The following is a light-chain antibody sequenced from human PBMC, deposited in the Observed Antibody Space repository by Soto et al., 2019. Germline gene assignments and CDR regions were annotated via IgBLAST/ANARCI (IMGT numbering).Light chain of an antibody. CDR3: LQAYNYPRT. Sequence: AVQMTQSPSSLSASMGDIVTITCRASQGIRNDLAWYQQKPGRAPRLLIFAASTLQSGVPSRFSGSGAGTDFTLTISSLQPEDFATYYCLQAYNYPRTFGQGTKV. J-gene: IGKJ1*01. V-gene: IGKV1-6*01. CDR2: AAS. CDR1: QGIRND.